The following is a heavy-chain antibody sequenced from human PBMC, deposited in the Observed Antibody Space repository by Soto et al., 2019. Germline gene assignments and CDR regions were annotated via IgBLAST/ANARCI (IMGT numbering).Heavy chain of an antibody. Sequence: LALTCHVSGAAVSSDFYYWGWIRQPPGKTLEWIGSLFYTGSSYYSPSLQSRVTISLDTSKNQFSLRLSSVKAADTAVYYCARGVRLVTDTDAFDVLGQGTMVTVS. CDR2: LFYTGSS. CDR3: ARGVRLVTDTDAFDV. J-gene: IGHJ3*01. D-gene: IGHD3-9*01. V-gene: IGHV4-39*01. CDR1: GAAVSSDFYY.